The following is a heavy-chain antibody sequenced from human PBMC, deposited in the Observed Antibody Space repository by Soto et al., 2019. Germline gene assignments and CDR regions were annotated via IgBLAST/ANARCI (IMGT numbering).Heavy chain of an antibody. CDR1: GGAISSTSFH. Sequence: SATRCLPGTVSGGAISSTSFHWGWIRQPPGTGLEWIGEINHSGSTNYNPSLKSRVTISVDTSKNQFSLKLTSVTAADTAVYYCARDKITGLFDYWGQGILVTVSS. V-gene: IGHV4-39*07. J-gene: IGHJ4*02. CDR3: ARDKITGLFDY. D-gene: IGHD2-8*02. CDR2: INHSGST.